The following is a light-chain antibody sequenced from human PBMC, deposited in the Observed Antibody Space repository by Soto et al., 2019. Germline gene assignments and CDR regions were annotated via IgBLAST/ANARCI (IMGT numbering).Light chain of an antibody. CDR1: SNDVGGYKY. CDR3: SSYSSNNILSYV. Sequence: QSALTQPASVSWAPVQSITISCTGTSNDVGGYKYVSWYQQRPGTAPKLIMFEVNNRPSGVSDRFSGSRSANTASLTISGLQAQDEADYYCSSYSSNNILSYVFGTGTKVTVL. CDR2: EVN. V-gene: IGLV2-14*03. J-gene: IGLJ1*01.